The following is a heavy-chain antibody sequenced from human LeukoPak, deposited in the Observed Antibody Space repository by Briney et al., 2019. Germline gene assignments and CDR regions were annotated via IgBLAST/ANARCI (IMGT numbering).Heavy chain of an antibody. D-gene: IGHD3-22*01. J-gene: IGHJ3*02. CDR2: ISSSGSTI. Sequence: KPAESLRLSCAASGFTFSDYYMSWIRQAPGKGLEWVSYISSSGSTIYYADSVKGRFTISRDNAKNSLYLQMNSLRAEDTAVYYCASPITMIVVVTANPYDAFDIWGQGTMVTVSS. CDR1: GFTFSDYY. V-gene: IGHV3-11*01. CDR3: ASPITMIVVVTANPYDAFDI.